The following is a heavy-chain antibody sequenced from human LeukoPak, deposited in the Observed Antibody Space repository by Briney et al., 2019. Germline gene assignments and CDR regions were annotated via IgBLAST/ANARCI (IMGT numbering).Heavy chain of an antibody. V-gene: IGHV4-39*01. J-gene: IGHJ4*02. CDR1: DDSISSNNYY. CDR3: ARGQENYYDSSGYYHFDY. D-gene: IGHD3-22*01. Sequence: SETLSLTCSVSDDSISSNNYYWGWIRQPPGKGLEWIGIINYGGSTYYNPSLRSRVTISVDTSKNRFSLKLSSVTAADTAVYYCARGQENYYDSSGYYHFDYWGQGTLVTVSS. CDR2: INYGGST.